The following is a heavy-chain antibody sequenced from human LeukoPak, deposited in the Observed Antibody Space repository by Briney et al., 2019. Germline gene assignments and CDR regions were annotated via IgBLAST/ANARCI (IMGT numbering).Heavy chain of an antibody. J-gene: IGHJ4*02. D-gene: IGHD6-13*01. CDR2: IYTSGST. V-gene: IGHV4-4*09. CDR3: ARQIWGIAAAGPRTYYFDY. CDR1: GGSISSYY. Sequence: SETLSLTCTVSGGSISSYYWSWIRQPPGKGLEWIGYIYTSGSTNYNPSLKSRVTISVDTSKNQFSLKLSSVTAADTAVYNCARQIWGIAAAGPRTYYFDYWGQGTLVTVSS.